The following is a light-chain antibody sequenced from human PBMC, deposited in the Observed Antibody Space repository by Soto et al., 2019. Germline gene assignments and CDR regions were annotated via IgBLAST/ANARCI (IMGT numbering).Light chain of an antibody. V-gene: IGKV3-20*01. CDR1: QSVSNNY. CDR2: GAS. CDR3: QQYGSSGT. J-gene: IGKJ1*01. Sequence: EIVLTQSPGTLSLSPGERATLSCRASQSVSNNYLAWYQQKPGQAPRLLIYGASNRATGIPDRFSGSGSGTDFILTISILESEDFAVYYCQQYGSSGTFGQGTKVEIK.